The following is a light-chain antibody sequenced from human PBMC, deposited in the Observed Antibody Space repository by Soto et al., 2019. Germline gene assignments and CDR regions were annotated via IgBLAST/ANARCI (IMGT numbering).Light chain of an antibody. V-gene: IGLV2-23*01. J-gene: IGLJ3*02. CDR3: CSYAGSHSWV. CDR2: EGT. Sequence: QPVLTQPASVSGSPGQSITISCTGTSSDVGTYNLVSWHQQYPGKAPKVLIYEGTKRPSGVSTRFSGSKSGNTASLTISGLQADDEAEYYCCSYAGSHSWVFGGGTKLTVL. CDR1: SSDVGTYNL.